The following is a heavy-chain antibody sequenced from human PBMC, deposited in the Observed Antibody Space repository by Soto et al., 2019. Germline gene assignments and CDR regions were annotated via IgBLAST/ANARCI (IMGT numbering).Heavy chain of an antibody. D-gene: IGHD5-12*01. CDR3: ARTPLRDSGYPPGDY. J-gene: IGHJ4*02. Sequence: QVQLQQWGAGLLKPSETLSLTCAVYGGSFSGYYWSWIRQPPGKGLEWIGEINHSGSTNYNPSLKSRVTRSVDTSKNQFALKLSSVTAADTAVYYCARTPLRDSGYPPGDYWGQGTLVTVSS. CDR1: GGSFSGYY. V-gene: IGHV4-34*01. CDR2: INHSGST.